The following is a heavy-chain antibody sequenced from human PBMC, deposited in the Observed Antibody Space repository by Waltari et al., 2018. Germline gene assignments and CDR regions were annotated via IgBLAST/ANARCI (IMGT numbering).Heavy chain of an antibody. CDR1: GGSISSYY. CDR3: VRVGWHARIAARYYFDY. J-gene: IGHJ4*02. D-gene: IGHD6-6*01. Sequence: QVQLQESGPGLVKPSETLSLTCTVSGGSISSYYWSWIRQPPGKGLEWIGYIYYSGSTNYNPSLKSRVTISVDTSKNQFSLKLSSVTAADTAVYYCVRVGWHARIAARYYFDYWGQGTLVTVSS. V-gene: IGHV4-59*01. CDR2: IYYSGST.